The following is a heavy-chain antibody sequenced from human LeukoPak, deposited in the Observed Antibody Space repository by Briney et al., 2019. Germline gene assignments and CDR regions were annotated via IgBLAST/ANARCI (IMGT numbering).Heavy chain of an antibody. J-gene: IGHJ4*02. CDR3: ARVSVVVTYFDY. V-gene: IGHV3-30-3*01. D-gene: IGHD3-22*01. Sequence: GGSLRVSCAASGFTFSSYAMHWVRQAPGKGLEWVAVISYDGSNKYYADSVKGRFTISRDNSKNTLYLQMNSLRAEDTAVYYCARVSVVVTYFDYWGQGTLVTVSS. CDR2: ISYDGSNK. CDR1: GFTFSSYA.